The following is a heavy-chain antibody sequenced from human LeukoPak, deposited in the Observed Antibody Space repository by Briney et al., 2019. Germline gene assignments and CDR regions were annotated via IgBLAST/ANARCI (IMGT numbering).Heavy chain of an antibody. Sequence: ASVKISCKASGYTFTGYYMHWVRQAPGQGLEWMGRINPNSGGTNYAQKFQGRVTMTRDTSISTAYMELSRLRSDDTAVYYCARFGALFGELLFRYWGQGTLVTVSS. D-gene: IGHD3-10*02. V-gene: IGHV1-2*06. CDR1: GYTFTGYY. J-gene: IGHJ4*02. CDR2: INPNSGGT. CDR3: ARFGALFGELLFRY.